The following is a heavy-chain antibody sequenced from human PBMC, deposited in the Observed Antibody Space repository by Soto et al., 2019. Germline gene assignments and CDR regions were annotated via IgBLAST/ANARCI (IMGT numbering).Heavy chain of an antibody. CDR3: ARPRGSTTRLADRFEI. CDR1: GYSFTTYW. D-gene: IGHD5-12*01. V-gene: IGHV5-51*01. CDR2: IYPGDSDT. J-gene: IGHJ3*02. Sequence: GESLKISCKVSGYSFTTYWIGLVRQMPGKGLEWMGIIYPGDSDTRYSPSFQGQVTISADKSINIAYLQWTSLKASDTAIYYCARPRGSTTRLADRFEIRGQGPMVTVSS.